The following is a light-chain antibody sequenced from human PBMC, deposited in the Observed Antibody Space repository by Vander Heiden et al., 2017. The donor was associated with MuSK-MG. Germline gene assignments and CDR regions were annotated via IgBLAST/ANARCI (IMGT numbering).Light chain of an antibody. CDR1: SMGAKD. Sequence: SDELSQQPSVSASPGQTASITCSADSMGAKDACWYKQKPGQSPVLVIYQDSRRLSGIPERVAGSNSGNRGTLTIRGTQAMDEADYYCQAWDRSSVVFGGGTKLTVL. V-gene: IGLV3-1*01. CDR2: QDS. J-gene: IGLJ2*01. CDR3: QAWDRSSVV.